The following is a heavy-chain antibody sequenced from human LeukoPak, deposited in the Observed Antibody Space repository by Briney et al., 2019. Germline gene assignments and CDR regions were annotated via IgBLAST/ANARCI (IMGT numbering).Heavy chain of an antibody. CDR2: IIPIFGIA. Sequence: ASVKVSCKASGGTFSSYAISWVRQAPGQGLEWMGRIIPIFGIANYAQKFQGRVTITADKSTSTAYMELSSLRSEDTAVYYCARDTASIAAAGTLYFDYWGQGTPVTVSS. V-gene: IGHV1-69*04. CDR1: GGTFSSYA. J-gene: IGHJ4*02. D-gene: IGHD6-13*01. CDR3: ARDTASIAAAGTLYFDY.